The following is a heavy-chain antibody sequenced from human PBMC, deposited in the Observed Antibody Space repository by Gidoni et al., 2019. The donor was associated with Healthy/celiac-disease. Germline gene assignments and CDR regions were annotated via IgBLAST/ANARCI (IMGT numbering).Heavy chain of an antibody. Sequence: QVQLVESGGGVVQPGRSLRLSCAASGFTFSSYGMHWVRQAPGKRLEWVAVISYDGSNKYYADSVKGRFTISRDNSKNTLYLQMNSLRAEDTAVYYCAKEPPPIPYGMDVWGQGTTVTVSS. CDR3: AKEPPPIPYGMDV. J-gene: IGHJ6*02. CDR2: ISYDGSNK. V-gene: IGHV3-30*18. D-gene: IGHD2-2*02. CDR1: GFTFSSYG.